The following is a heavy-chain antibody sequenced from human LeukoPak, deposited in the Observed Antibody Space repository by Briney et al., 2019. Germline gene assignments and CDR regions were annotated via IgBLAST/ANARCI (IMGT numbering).Heavy chain of an antibody. CDR3: AREMVATIRMVVTPFGY. J-gene: IGHJ4*02. CDR2: IWYDGSNK. CDR1: GFTFSSYG. V-gene: IGHV3-33*01. Sequence: GGSLRLSCAASGFTFSSYGMHWVRQAPGKGLEWVAVIWYDGSNKYYADSVKGRFTISRDNSKNTLYLQMNSLRAEDTAVYYCAREMVATIRMVVTPFGYWGQGTLVTVSS. D-gene: IGHD5-12*01.